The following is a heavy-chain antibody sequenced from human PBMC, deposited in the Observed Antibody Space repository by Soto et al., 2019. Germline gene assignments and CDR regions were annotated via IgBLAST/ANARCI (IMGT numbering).Heavy chain of an antibody. J-gene: IGHJ4*02. CDR1: GFTFSTYW. V-gene: IGHV3-7*05. Sequence: EVQLVESGGGLVQPGGSLRLSCAASGFTFSTYWMSWVHQAPGKGLEWVANIKQDGSEKYYVDSVKGRFTISRANTKKSLYLQMNSLRAEDTAVYYCASRYLEYCSSARCSAPYDWWGQGTLVTVSS. CDR3: ASRYLEYCSSARCSAPYDW. D-gene: IGHD2-2*01. CDR2: IKQDGSEK.